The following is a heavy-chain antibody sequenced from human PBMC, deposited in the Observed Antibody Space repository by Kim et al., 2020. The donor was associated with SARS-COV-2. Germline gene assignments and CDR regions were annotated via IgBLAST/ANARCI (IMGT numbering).Heavy chain of an antibody. Sequence: GGSLRLSCAASGFTFSSYGMHWVRQAPGKGLEWVAVIWYDGSNKYYADSVKGRFTISRDNSKNTLYLQMNSLRAEDTAVYYCARDGAEGWLQFPPYYYYGMDVWGQGTTVTVSS. D-gene: IGHD5-12*01. V-gene: IGHV3-33*01. CDR2: IWYDGSNK. J-gene: IGHJ6*02. CDR1: GFTFSSYG. CDR3: ARDGAEGWLQFPPYYYYGMDV.